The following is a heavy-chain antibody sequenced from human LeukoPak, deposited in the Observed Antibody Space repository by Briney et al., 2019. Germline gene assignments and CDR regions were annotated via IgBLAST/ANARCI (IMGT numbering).Heavy chain of an antibody. CDR3: ARVGYDFWGEYYMDV. D-gene: IGHD3-3*01. Sequence: ASVKVSCKTSGYTFTGYYIHWVRQATGQGLEWMGWMNPNSGNTGYAQKFQGRVTITRNTSISTAYMELSSLRSEDTAVYYCARVGYDFWGEYYMDVWGKGTTVTVSS. J-gene: IGHJ6*03. CDR1: GYTFTGYY. CDR2: MNPNSGNT. V-gene: IGHV1-8*03.